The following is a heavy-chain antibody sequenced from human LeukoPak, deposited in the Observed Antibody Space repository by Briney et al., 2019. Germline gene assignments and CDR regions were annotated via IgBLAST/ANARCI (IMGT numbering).Heavy chain of an antibody. CDR3: ARGTNSNMPLDYYYYYMDV. J-gene: IGHJ6*03. Sequence: ASVKVSCKASGYTFIRYGISWVRQAPGQGLEWMGWISAYNGNTNYAQKLQSRVTMTTDTSTSTAHMELRSLRSDDTAVYYCARGTNSNMPLDYYYYYMDVWGKGTAVTVSS. V-gene: IGHV1-18*01. D-gene: IGHD4-11*01. CDR1: GYTFIRYG. CDR2: ISAYNGNT.